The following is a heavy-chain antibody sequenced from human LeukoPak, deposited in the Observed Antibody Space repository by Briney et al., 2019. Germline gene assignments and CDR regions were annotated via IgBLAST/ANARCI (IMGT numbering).Heavy chain of an antibody. D-gene: IGHD3-16*01. J-gene: IGHJ4*02. Sequence: PGGSLRLSCAASGFSVSDYSISWIRQSPGKGQEWISYVMSGRGSTNYADSVKGRFTISRDNAKNSVALQLDGLRADDTAVYFCTRERRGSYYAFESWGQGTLVTVSS. CDR2: VMSGRGST. CDR3: TRERRGSYYAFES. CDR1: GFSVSDYS. V-gene: IGHV3-11*05.